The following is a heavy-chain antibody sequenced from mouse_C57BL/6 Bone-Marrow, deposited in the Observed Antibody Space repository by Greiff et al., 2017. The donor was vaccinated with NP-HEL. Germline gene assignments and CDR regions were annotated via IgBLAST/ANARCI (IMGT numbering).Heavy chain of an antibody. D-gene: IGHD2-3*01. CDR3: TGVDDGYPFAY. Sequence: EVKLVESGGGLVQPGGSMKLSCVASGFTFSNYWMNWVRQSPEQGLEWVAQIRLKSDNYATHYADSVKGRFTISRDDSKSRVYLQMNNLRAEVTGIYYCTGVDDGYPFAYWGQGTLVTVSA. CDR2: IRLKSDNYAT. CDR1: GFTFSNYW. J-gene: IGHJ3*01. V-gene: IGHV6-3*01.